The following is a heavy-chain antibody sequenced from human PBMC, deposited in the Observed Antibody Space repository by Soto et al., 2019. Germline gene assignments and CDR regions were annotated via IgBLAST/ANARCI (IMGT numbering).Heavy chain of an antibody. V-gene: IGHV3-7*04. Sequence: EVQLVESGGGLVQPGGSLRLSCVASGLTLSRYWMSWVRQAPGKGLEWVANIKEDGGKTYYVESVKGRFTISRDNAKNSLYLQMNSLRVEYTAVYDCSRDYYGPGPDWGQGTLVIVSS. CDR3: SRDYYGPGPD. D-gene: IGHD3-22*01. CDR2: IKEDGGKT. CDR1: GLTLSRYW. J-gene: IGHJ4*02.